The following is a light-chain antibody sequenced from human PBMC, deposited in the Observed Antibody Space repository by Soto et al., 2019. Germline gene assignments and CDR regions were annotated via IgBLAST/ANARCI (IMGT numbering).Light chain of an antibody. V-gene: IGLV1-44*01. Sequence: QSVLTQPPSASGTPGQRVTVSCSGSSSNIGTNTVNWYQQFPGTAPKLLIYSNNQRPSGVPDRFSGSKSGTSASLAISWLQSEDEADYYCAAWDDSLNGVVVGGGTKVTVL. CDR3: AAWDDSLNGVV. CDR1: SSNIGTNT. CDR2: SNN. J-gene: IGLJ2*01.